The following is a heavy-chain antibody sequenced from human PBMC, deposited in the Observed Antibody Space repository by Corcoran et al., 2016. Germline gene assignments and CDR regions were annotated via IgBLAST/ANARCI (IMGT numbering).Heavy chain of an antibody. D-gene: IGHD3-22*01. J-gene: IGHJ6*02. CDR2: INNSGTT. CDR3: ASSRWYYYDSRALTGLWLYGMDV. V-gene: IGHV4-34*01. CDR1: GGSFSGYY. Sequence: QVQVQQWGAGLLKPSETLSLTCAVYGGSFSGYYWSWIRQSPGRGLEWIGEINNSGTTIYNPSLGSRVTVSIDTSENHFSLKMTSVTAADTTVYYFASSRWYYYDSRALTGLWLYGMDVWGQGTTVTVSS.